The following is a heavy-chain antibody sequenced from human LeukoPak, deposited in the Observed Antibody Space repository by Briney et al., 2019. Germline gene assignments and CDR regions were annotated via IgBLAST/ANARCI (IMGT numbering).Heavy chain of an antibody. CDR3: AKDRLLDYGGFDY. CDR1: GFTFSSYA. V-gene: IGHV3-30-3*01. D-gene: IGHD4-23*01. J-gene: IGHJ4*02. Sequence: PGGSLRLSCAASGFTFSSYAMHWVRQAPGKGLEWVAVISYDGSNKYYADSVKGRFTISRDNSKNTLYLQMNSLRAEDTAVYYCAKDRLLDYGGFDYWGQGTLVTVSS. CDR2: ISYDGSNK.